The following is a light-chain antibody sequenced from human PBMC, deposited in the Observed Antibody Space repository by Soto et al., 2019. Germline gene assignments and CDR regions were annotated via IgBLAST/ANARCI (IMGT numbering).Light chain of an antibody. V-gene: IGKV1-5*03. CDR1: QSVSGW. Sequence: DIQMTQSPSTLSASVGDRVAITCRASQSVSGWLAWYQQKPGKVPKLLIYQASTLEDGVPSRFSGRGSGTEFTLTISSLQPDDSATSYCQHYNDYSYTSGKGNTLEIK. J-gene: IGKJ2*01. CDR3: QHYNDYSYT. CDR2: QAS.